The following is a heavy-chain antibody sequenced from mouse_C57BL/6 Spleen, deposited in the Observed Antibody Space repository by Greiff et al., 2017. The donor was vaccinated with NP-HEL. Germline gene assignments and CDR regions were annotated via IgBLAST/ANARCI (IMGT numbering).Heavy chain of an antibody. V-gene: IGHV3-6*01. D-gene: IGHD3-3*01. CDR1: GYSITSGYY. CDR2: ISYDGSN. Sequence: EVKLMESGPGLVKPSQSLSLTCSVTGYSITSGYYWNWIRQFPGNKLEWMGYISYDGSNNYNPSLKNRISITRDTSKNQFFLKLNSVTTEDTATYYCAREGAGFPLYAMDYWGQGTSVTVSS. CDR3: AREGAGFPLYAMDY. J-gene: IGHJ4*01.